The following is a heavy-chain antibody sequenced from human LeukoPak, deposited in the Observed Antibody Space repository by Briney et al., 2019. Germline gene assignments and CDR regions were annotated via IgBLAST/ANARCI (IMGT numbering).Heavy chain of an antibody. CDR2: IWYDGSEQ. CDR3: ARGGKLHPQSPY. CDR1: GFTFSTYA. J-gene: IGHJ4*02. D-gene: IGHD3-16*01. Sequence: GGSLRLSCAASGFTFSTYAIHWVRQAPGKGLEWVAVIWYDGSEQYYADSVKGRFIISRDNSKSTSDLQMNSLGAEDTGVYYCARGGKLHPQSPYWGQGTLVTVSS. V-gene: IGHV3-33*01.